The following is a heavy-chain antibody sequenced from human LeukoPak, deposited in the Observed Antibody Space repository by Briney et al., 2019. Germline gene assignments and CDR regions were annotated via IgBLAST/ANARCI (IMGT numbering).Heavy chain of an antibody. CDR1: GFTVSSNY. CDR3: ARGPYQARGYFDY. Sequence: PGGSLRLSCAASGFTVSSNYMSWGRQAPGKGLEWVSVIYSGGSTYYADSVEGRFTISRDNSKNTLYLQMNSLRAEDTAVYYCARGPYQARGYFDYWGQGTLVTVSS. J-gene: IGHJ4*02. D-gene: IGHD2-2*01. CDR2: IYSGGST. V-gene: IGHV3-53*01.